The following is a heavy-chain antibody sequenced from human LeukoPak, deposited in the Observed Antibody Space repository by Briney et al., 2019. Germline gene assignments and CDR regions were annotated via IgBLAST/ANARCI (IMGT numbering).Heavy chain of an antibody. J-gene: IGHJ4*02. V-gene: IGHV3-23*01. Sequence: GGSLRLSCAASGFTFSSYAMSWVRQAPGKGLEWVSAISGSGGSTYYADPVKGRFTISRDNSKNTLYLQMNSLRAEDTAVYYCAKHGSSGWYYFDYWGQGTLVTVSS. CDR3: AKHGSSGWYYFDY. CDR1: GFTFSSYA. CDR2: ISGSGGST. D-gene: IGHD6-19*01.